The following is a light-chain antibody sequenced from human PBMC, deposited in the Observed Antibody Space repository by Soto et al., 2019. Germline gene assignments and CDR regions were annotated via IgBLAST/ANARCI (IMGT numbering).Light chain of an antibody. CDR2: YKSDSDK. Sequence: QLVLTQPSSLSASPGASASLTCTLRSGINVGTYRIYWYQQKPGSPPQYLLKYKSDSDKQQGSGVPSRFSGSKDASANAAILLISGLQSEDEADYYCMIWHNSAVVFGGGTKLTVL. V-gene: IGLV5-45*03. CDR1: SGINVGTYR. J-gene: IGLJ2*01. CDR3: MIWHNSAVV.